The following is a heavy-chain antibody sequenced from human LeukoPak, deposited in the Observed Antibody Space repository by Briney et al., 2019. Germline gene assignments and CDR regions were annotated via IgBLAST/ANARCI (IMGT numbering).Heavy chain of an antibody. CDR2: IYDTENT. CDR3: ARGGSRWSFDS. CDR1: GASISNFY. V-gene: IGHV4-59*01. J-gene: IGHJ4*02. D-gene: IGHD6-13*01. Sequence: PSETLSLTCTVSGASISNFYWSWIRQPPGKGLEWIAYIYDTENTNHNPSLESRVTISVDTSKNQFSLNLTSVTAADTAVYYCARGGSRWSFDSWGQGTLVTVSS.